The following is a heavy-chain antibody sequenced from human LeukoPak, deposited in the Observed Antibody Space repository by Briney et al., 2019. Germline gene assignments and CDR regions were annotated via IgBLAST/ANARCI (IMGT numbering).Heavy chain of an antibody. CDR1: GGTFSSYA. D-gene: IGHD2-21*02. Sequence: SVKVSCKASGGTFSSYAISWVRQAPGQGLEWMGGIIPIFGTANYAQKFQGRVTMTRDTSTSTVYMELSSLRSEDTAVYYCARGMHIVVVTATPVDYWGQGTLVTVSS. CDR2: IIPIFGTA. V-gene: IGHV1-69*05. CDR3: ARGMHIVVVTATPVDY. J-gene: IGHJ4*02.